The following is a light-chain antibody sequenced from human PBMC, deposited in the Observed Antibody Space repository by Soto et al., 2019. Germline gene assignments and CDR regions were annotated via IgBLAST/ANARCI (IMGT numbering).Light chain of an antibody. CDR2: AAS. CDR3: QKYNSAPRT. V-gene: IGKV1-27*01. CDR1: QGISNY. Sequence: DIQMTQSPSSLSASVGDRVTIICRASQGISNYLAWYQQKPGKVPKLLMYAASTLQSGVPSRFSGSGTGTEFTLIISSLQPEDVATYYCQKYNSAPRTFGSGTKVDIK. J-gene: IGKJ3*01.